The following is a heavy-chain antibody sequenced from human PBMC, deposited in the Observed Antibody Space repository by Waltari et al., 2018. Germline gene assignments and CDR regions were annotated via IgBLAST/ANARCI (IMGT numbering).Heavy chain of an antibody. Sequence: GQGLEWMGWMNPNSGNTGYAQKFQGRVTMTRNTSISTAYMELSSLRSEDTAVYYCAREIVVVPAASQGYYYYGMDVWGQGTTVTVSS. V-gene: IGHV1-8*01. CDR3: AREIVVVPAASQGYYYYGMDV. D-gene: IGHD2-2*01. CDR2: MNPNSGNT. J-gene: IGHJ6*02.